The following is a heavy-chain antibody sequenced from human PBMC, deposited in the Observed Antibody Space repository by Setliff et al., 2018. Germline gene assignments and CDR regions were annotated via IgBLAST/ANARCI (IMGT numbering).Heavy chain of an antibody. CDR1: GYTFTSHG. Sequence: ASVKVSCKASGYTFTSHGISWVRQAPGQGLEWMGWISAYNGNKNYAQKLQGRVTMTTDTSTSTAYMELRSLRSDDTAVYYCARDFPPLYSSSFSDAFDIWGQGTMVTVSS. CDR2: ISAYNGNK. V-gene: IGHV1-18*01. D-gene: IGHD6-6*01. J-gene: IGHJ3*02. CDR3: ARDFPPLYSSSFSDAFDI.